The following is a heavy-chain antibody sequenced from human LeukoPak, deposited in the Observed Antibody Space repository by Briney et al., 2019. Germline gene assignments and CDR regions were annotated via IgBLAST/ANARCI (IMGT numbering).Heavy chain of an antibody. CDR1: GFTFSSYG. V-gene: IGHV3-21*01. CDR3: ARDGVPDYDSSGYYFPP. J-gene: IGHJ5*02. CDR2: ISSSSSYI. D-gene: IGHD3-22*01. Sequence: GGSLRLSCAASGFTFSSYGMHWVRQAPGKGLEWVSSISSSSSYIYYADSVKGRFTISRDNAKNSLYLQMNSLRAEDTAVYYCARDGVPDYDSSGYYFPPWGQGTLVTVSS.